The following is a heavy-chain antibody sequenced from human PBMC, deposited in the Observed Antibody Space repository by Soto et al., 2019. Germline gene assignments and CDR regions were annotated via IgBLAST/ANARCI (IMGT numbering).Heavy chain of an antibody. V-gene: IGHV4-59*08. CDR1: GGSISSYY. CDR2: IYYSGST. CDR3: ARLLGDYSYYFDY. J-gene: IGHJ4*02. D-gene: IGHD4-17*01. Sequence: SETLSLTCTVSGGSISSYYWSWIRQPPGKGLEWIGYIYYSGSTNYNPSLKSRVTISVDTSKNQFSLKLSSVTAADTVVYYCARLLGDYSYYFDYWGQGTLVTVSS.